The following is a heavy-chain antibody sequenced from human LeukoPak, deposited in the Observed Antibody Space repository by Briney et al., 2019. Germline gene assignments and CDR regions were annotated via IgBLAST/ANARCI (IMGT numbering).Heavy chain of an antibody. D-gene: IGHD3-3*01. CDR2: IYYSGST. CDR3: ARDRYDFWSGYDY. V-gene: IGHV4-59*01. J-gene: IGHJ4*02. CDR1: GGSISSYY. Sequence: PSETLSLTCTVSGGSISSYYWSWIRQPPGKGLEWIGYIYYSGSTNYNPSLKSRVTISVDTSKNQFSLKLSSVTAADTAVYYCARDRYDFWSGYDYWGQGTLVTVSS.